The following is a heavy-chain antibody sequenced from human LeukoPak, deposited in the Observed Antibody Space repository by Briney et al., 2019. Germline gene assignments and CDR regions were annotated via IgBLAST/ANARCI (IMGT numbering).Heavy chain of an antibody. CDR1: GFTFSSYD. CDR3: TRGAGSSGWDPFDY. J-gene: IGHJ4*02. D-gene: IGHD6-19*01. V-gene: IGHV3-13*01. Sequence: GGSLRLSCAASGFTFSSYDMHWVRHATGKGLEWVSGIGTAGDTYYPGSVKGRLTISRENAKNSLYLQMNSLRAGDTAVYYCTRGAGSSGWDPFDYWGQGTLVTVSS. CDR2: IGTAGDT.